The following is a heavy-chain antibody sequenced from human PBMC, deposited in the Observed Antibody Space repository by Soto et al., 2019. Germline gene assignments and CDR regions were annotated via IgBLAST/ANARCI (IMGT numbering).Heavy chain of an antibody. CDR3: ARVPAYSTRWSSDPWFGP. Sequence: QVLLVQSGAAVKTPGASVKISCQASGYTFTNYGITWVRQTPGQGFEWMAWINPYNGNTNYAQNLQGRVTMTTDTSTSTVYMELRSLRSDDTAVYYCARVPAYSTRWSSDPWFGPWGQGTLVTVSS. V-gene: IGHV1-18*01. J-gene: IGHJ5*02. CDR2: INPYNGNT. CDR1: GYTFTNYG. D-gene: IGHD6-13*01.